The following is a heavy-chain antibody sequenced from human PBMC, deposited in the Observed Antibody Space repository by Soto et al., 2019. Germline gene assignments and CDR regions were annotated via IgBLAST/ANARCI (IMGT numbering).Heavy chain of an antibody. V-gene: IGHV1-8*01. CDR2: MNAKSANT. CDR1: GYTFTDYD. D-gene: IGHD3-22*01. CDR3: ARGYYDRSGYYPTDY. J-gene: IGHJ4*02. Sequence: QVQLVQSGAEVKKPGASVKVSCKTSGYTFTDYDIIWVRQATGQGLEWMGWMNAKSANTGYARKVQGRVTMTWDSSISTGYMEMSSLRSEDTAIYYCARGYYDRSGYYPTDYWGQGTLVTVSS.